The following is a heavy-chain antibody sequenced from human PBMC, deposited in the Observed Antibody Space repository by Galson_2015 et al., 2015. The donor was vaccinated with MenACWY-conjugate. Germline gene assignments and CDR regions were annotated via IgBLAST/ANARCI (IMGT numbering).Heavy chain of an antibody. V-gene: IGHV3-7*01. CDR2: INRDGGGT. J-gene: IGHJ4*02. Sequence: SLRLSCAASGFTFDSYRMSWVRQAPGKGLEWVTNINRDGGGTYYASSVKGRFTISKDNAENSLYLQMNSLRAEDTAIYYCARIIHDGFDYWGQGTLVTVSS. D-gene: IGHD1-1*01. CDR1: GFTFDSYR. CDR3: ARIIHDGFDY.